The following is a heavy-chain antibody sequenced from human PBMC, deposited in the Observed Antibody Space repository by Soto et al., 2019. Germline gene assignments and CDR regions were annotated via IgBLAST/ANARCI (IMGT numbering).Heavy chain of an antibody. CDR3: ARGVGIQVWLIGMDG. CDR2: TSAYNGNT. V-gene: IGHV1-18*04. CDR1: GYTFTSYG. Sequence: QVQLVQSGAEVKKPGASVKVSCKASGYTFTSYGISCVRQAPGQGLEWMGWTSAYNGNTNYAQKLQGRVTMTHDTSTSIAYMELRSLSCDDTAVYYCARGVGIQVWLIGMDGWGRGPTVTVS. J-gene: IGHJ6*02. D-gene: IGHD5-18*01.